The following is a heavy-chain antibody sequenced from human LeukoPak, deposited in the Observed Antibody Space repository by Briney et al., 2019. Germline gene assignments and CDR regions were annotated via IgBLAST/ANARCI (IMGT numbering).Heavy chain of an antibody. V-gene: IGHV4-39*07. Sequence: SGTLSLTCTVSGGSISSSSYYWGWIRQPPGKGLEWIGSIYYSGSTYYNPSLKSRVTISVDTSKNQFSLKLSSVTAADTAVYYCAREYDILTGYPGGPDYWGQGTLVTVSS. CDR2: IYYSGST. CDR1: GGSISSSSYY. CDR3: AREYDILTGYPGGPDY. D-gene: IGHD3-9*01. J-gene: IGHJ4*02.